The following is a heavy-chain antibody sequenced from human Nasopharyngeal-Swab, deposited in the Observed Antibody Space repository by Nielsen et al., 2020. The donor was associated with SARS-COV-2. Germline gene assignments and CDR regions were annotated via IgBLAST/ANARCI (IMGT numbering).Heavy chain of an antibody. CDR2: LNTETCHP. V-gene: IGHV7-4-1*02. D-gene: IGHD1-1*01. J-gene: IGHJ6*02. CDR1: GYTFRNFA. Sequence: ASVKVSCQASGYTFRNFAINCVRQAPGQGLAWMGWLNTETCHPTYAQGFTGRYVFSLDTSVSTAYLQINSLKAADTALYFCAREKTIDNIYYGMDAWGQGTTVTVSS. CDR3: AREKTIDNIYYGMDA.